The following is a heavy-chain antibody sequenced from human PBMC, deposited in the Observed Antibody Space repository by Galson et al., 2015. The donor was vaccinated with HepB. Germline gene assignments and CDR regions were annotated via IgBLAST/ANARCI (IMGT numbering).Heavy chain of an antibody. CDR2: ISSSSSYI. D-gene: IGHD2-15*01. J-gene: IGHJ4*02. CDR1: GFTFSSYS. CDR3: ARDLEAFGGKEFDY. Sequence: SLRLSCAASGFTFSSYSMNWVRQAPGKGLEWVSSISSSSSYIYYADSVKGRFTISRDNAKNSLYLQMNSLRAEDTAVYYCARDLEAFGGKEFDYWGQGTLVTVSS. V-gene: IGHV3-21*01.